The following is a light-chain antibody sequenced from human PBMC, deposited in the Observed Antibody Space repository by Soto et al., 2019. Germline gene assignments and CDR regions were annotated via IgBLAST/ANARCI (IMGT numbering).Light chain of an antibody. V-gene: IGLV4-60*02. J-gene: IGLJ3*02. Sequence: QLVLTQSSSASASLGSSVKLTCTLSSGHSNYSIAWHQQQPGKAPRYLMKLEGSGSYNKGSGVPDRFSGSSSGADRYLTISNRRIGDEADYYCETWDSNTRVFGGGTKLTVL. CDR1: SGHSNYS. CDR2: LEGSGSY. CDR3: ETWDSNTRV.